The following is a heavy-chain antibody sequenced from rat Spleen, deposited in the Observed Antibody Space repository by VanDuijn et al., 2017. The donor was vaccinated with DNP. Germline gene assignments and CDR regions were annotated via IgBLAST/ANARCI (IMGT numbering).Heavy chain of an antibody. D-gene: IGHD1-11*01. V-gene: IGHV3-1*01. Sequence: EVQLQESGPGLVKPSQSLSLTCSVTGYSITSNYWAWIRKFPGNKMEWMAYISYSGITGYNPSLKSRISITRDTSKNQFFLQLNSVITEDTATYYCARGLNYGGYIYSWYFDFWGPGTMVTVSS. CDR3: ARGLNYGGYIYSWYFDF. J-gene: IGHJ1*01. CDR2: ISYSGIT. CDR1: GYSITSNY.